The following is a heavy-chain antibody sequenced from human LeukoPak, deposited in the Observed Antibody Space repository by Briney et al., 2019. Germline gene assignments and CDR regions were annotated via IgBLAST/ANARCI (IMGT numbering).Heavy chain of an antibody. CDR2: INHSGST. D-gene: IGHD6-19*01. V-gene: IGHV4-34*01. Sequence: PSETLSLTCAVYGGSFSGYYWSWIRQPPGKGLEWIGEINHSGSTNYNPSLKSRVTISVDTSKNQFSLKLSSVTAADTAVYYCARGTGIAVAGTNWFDPWGQGTLVTVSS. CDR3: ARGTGIAVAGTNWFDP. CDR1: GGSFSGYY. J-gene: IGHJ5*02.